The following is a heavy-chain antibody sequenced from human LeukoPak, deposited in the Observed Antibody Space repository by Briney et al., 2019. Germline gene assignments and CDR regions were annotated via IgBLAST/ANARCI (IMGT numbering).Heavy chain of an antibody. CDR1: GFTFCNSW. J-gene: IGHJ6*02. V-gene: IGHV3-7*01. D-gene: IGHD3-10*01. CDR2: IKQDGSEK. Sequence: AGGSLRLSSAASGFTFCNSWMSWVRPGPGKGLGWVANIKQDGSEKNYVDCVKVRFTKYRDNGKNTLYLQMNSLRDEDTAVYYSARDVKELIWCGELLSGGLSDYYGMDVWGQGTTVTVSS. CDR3: ARDVKELIWCGELLSGGLSDYYGMDV.